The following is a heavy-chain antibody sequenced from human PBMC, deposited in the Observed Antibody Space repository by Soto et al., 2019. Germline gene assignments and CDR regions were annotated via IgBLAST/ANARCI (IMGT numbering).Heavy chain of an antibody. CDR3: ARPSILAPGTY. Sequence: GSLRLSCVASGFTFSNYALSWVRQAPGKGLEWVSVISGSGGNTDYADSVKGRFTISRDNSQSTLYLRLNSLRAEDTAVYYCARPSILAPGTYWGQGTLVTVSS. J-gene: IGHJ4*02. D-gene: IGHD6-13*01. CDR1: GFTFSNYA. CDR2: ISGSGGNT. V-gene: IGHV3-23*01.